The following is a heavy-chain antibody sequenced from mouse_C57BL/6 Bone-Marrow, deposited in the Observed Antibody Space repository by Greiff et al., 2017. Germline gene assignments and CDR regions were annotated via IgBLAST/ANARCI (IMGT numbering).Heavy chain of an antibody. CDR3: TRGGIYYCNYFDY. CDR2: IDPETGGT. CDR1: GYTFTDYE. V-gene: IGHV1-15*01. J-gene: IGHJ2*01. Sequence: VKLQQSGAELVRPGASVTLSCKASGYTFTDYEMNWVKQTPVHGLEGIGAIDPETGGTAYNQKFKGKAILTAEKCSSTAYMELRRLTSEASAVYYCTRGGIYYCNYFDYWGQGTTRTVSS. D-gene: IGHD2-1*01.